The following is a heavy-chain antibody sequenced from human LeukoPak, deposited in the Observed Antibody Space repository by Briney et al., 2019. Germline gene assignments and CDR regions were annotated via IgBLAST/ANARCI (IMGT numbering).Heavy chain of an antibody. CDR1: GFTFSYYE. Sequence: PGGSLRLPCAASGFTFSYYEMIWVRQAPGKGLEWVSYITGGSTAKNYADSVKGRFTIPRDNAKNSLYLQMNSLRAEDTAIYYCARDGDIAVATAPYYFDYWGQGILVTVSS. D-gene: IGHD6-19*01. CDR3: ARDGDIAVATAPYYFDY. CDR2: ITGGSTAK. V-gene: IGHV3-48*03. J-gene: IGHJ4*02.